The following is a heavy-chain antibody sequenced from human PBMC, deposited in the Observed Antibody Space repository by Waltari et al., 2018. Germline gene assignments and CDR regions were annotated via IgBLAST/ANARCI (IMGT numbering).Heavy chain of an antibody. V-gene: IGHV4-38-2*02. Sequence: VQLQESGPGLVKPSETLSLTCTVSGYSISTAYFWGWIRQAPGKGLEWIGSIYRSGSTYYNPSLKSRVTISVDTSRNQFSLKVNSVTAADTSVYYFARGGTVTTPLDYWGQGTLVTVSS. CDR2: IYRSGST. CDR1: GYSISTAYF. D-gene: IGHD4-17*01. J-gene: IGHJ4*02. CDR3: ARGGTVTTPLDY.